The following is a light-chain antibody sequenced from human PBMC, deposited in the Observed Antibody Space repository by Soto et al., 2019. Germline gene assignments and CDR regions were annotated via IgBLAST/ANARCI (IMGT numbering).Light chain of an antibody. J-gene: IGKJ3*01. CDR3: QQYSSSPFT. Sequence: EIVLTQSPGTLSLSPGERATLSCRASQSVSNSYLAWYQQKPGQAPRLLIYGACSRATDIPDRFSGSGSGTDFTLTISSLEPEDFAVYYCQQYSSSPFTFGPGTKVEIK. CDR2: GAC. V-gene: IGKV3-20*01. CDR1: QSVSNSY.